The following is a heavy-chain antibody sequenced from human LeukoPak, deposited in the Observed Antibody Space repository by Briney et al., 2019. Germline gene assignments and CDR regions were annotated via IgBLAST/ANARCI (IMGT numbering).Heavy chain of an antibody. D-gene: IGHD1-14*01. CDR3: ARDQYPGHYFDY. CDR1: GDSISGFY. Sequence: PSETLSLTCTVSGDSISGFYWSWIRQPAGKGLQWIGRISTSGSTNYNPSLKSRVTMSVDRSTNEFSLKLTSVTAADTAVYYCARDQYPGHYFDYWGQGALVTVSS. V-gene: IGHV4-4*07. CDR2: ISTSGST. J-gene: IGHJ4*02.